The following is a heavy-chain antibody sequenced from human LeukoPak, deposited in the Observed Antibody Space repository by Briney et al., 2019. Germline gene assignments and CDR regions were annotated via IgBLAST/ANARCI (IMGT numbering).Heavy chain of an antibody. CDR2: ISGSGGST. J-gene: IGHJ5*02. V-gene: IGHV3-23*01. Sequence: GGSLRLSCAASGFTVSSNYMSWVRQAPGKGLEWVSAISGSGGSTYYADSVKGRFTISRDNSKNTLYLQMNSLRAEDTAVYYCAKASNGNYYGSGSYFENWFDPWGQGTLVTVSS. CDR3: AKASNGNYYGSGSYFENWFDP. CDR1: GFTVSSNY. D-gene: IGHD3-10*01.